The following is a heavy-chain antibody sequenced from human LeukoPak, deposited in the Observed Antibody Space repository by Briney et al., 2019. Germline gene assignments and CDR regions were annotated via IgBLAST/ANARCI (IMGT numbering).Heavy chain of an antibody. V-gene: IGHV4-59*01. CDR1: GGSFSGYY. J-gene: IGHJ4*02. Sequence: SETLSLTCAVYGGSFSGYYWSWIRQPPGKGLEWIGYIYYSGSTNYNPSLKSRVTISVDTSKNQFSLKLSSVTAADTAVYYCARGVWFGELDYWGQGTLVTVSS. CDR3: ARGVWFGELDY. D-gene: IGHD3-10*01. CDR2: IYYSGST.